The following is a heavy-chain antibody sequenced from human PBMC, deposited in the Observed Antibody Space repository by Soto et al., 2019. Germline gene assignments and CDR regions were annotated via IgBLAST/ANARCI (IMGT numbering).Heavy chain of an antibody. CDR2: IIPILGIA. J-gene: IGHJ3*02. CDR3: ARDSIAARRGDAFDI. CDR1: GGTFSSYT. V-gene: IGHV1-69*04. D-gene: IGHD6-6*01. Sequence: SVKVSCKASGGTFSSYTISWVRQAPGQGLEWMGRIIPILGIANYAQKFQGRVTITADKSTSTAYMELSSLRSEDTAVYYCARDSIAARRGDAFDIWGQGTMVTVSS.